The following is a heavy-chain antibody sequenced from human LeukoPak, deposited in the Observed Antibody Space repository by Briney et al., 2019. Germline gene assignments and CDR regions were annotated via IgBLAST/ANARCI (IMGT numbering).Heavy chain of an antibody. V-gene: IGHV3-53*01. CDR1: GFTVSSNH. CDR3: ASPSSAGDAFDI. CDR2: IHSGGST. D-gene: IGHD3-10*01. J-gene: IGHJ3*02. Sequence: GGSLRLSCAASGFTVSSNHMSWVRQAPGKGLEWVSVIHSGGSTYYADSVKGRFTISRDNSKNTLYLQMNSLRAEDTAVYYCASPSSAGDAFDIWGQGTMVTVSS.